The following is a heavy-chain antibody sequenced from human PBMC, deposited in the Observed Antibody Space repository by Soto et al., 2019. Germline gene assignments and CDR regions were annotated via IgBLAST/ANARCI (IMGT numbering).Heavy chain of an antibody. V-gene: IGHV4-61*01. Sequence: ESLSLTCTVSGVSVSSDIYYWSWIRQPPGKGLEWIGYVFHTGSTYYNPSLKSRVTISVDTSKNQFSLRLSSVTAADTDVYYCARSLAAKPKYYFDFWGQGTLVTVYS. CDR3: ARSLAAKPKYYFDF. J-gene: IGHJ4*02. CDR2: VFHTGST. CDR1: GVSVSSDIYY. D-gene: IGHD6-25*01.